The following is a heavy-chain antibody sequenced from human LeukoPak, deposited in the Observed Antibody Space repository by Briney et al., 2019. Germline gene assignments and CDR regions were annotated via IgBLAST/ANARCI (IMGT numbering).Heavy chain of an antibody. V-gene: IGHV3-30*04. CDR3: ARGDHLPNGFDH. CDR2: IAYDGSNK. D-gene: IGHD1-1*01. Sequence: GGSPRLSCAASAFSISTSEMHWVRQAPGKGLEWVAVIAYDGSNKYYADSMKGRFTISRDNPKNTLYLQANNLRAEDTAVYYCARGDHLPNGFDHWGQGTLVTVSS. CDR1: AFSISTSE. J-gene: IGHJ4*02.